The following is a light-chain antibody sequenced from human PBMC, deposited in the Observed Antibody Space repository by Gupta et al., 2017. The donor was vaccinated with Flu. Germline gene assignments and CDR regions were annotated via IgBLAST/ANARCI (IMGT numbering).Light chain of an antibody. CDR2: GAS. J-gene: IGKJ4*01. CDR1: QSVSDN. Sequence: ERATISCRASQSVSDNLAWYQQKPGQAPRLLMYGASTRAAGTPARISGSGSGTEFTLTISGLQSEDFAVYYCQQYNKWPPLTFGGGTKVEIK. CDR3: QQYNKWPPLT. V-gene: IGKV3-15*01.